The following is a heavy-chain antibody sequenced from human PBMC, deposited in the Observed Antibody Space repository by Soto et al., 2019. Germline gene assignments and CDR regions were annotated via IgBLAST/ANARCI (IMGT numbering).Heavy chain of an antibody. CDR2: ITYSGST. CDR1: GGSISSYY. J-gene: IGHJ4*02. Sequence: PSETLFLTCTVSGGSISSYYWSWIRQPPGKGLEWIGYITYSGSTNYNPSLKSRVTISLDTSKNQFSLKLSSVTAADTAVYYCARDGSGSGSYLSFDYWGRGTLVTVSS. D-gene: IGHD3-10*01. V-gene: IGHV4-59*01. CDR3: ARDGSGSGSYLSFDY.